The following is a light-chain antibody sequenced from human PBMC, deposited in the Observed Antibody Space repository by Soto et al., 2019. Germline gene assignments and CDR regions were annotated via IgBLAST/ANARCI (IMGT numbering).Light chain of an antibody. J-gene: IGKJ1*01. CDR2: DAS. CDR3: QQYSSSKT. V-gene: IGKV3-20*01. CDR1: QSVFSRY. Sequence: EIVLTQSPGTLSLSPGERATLSCRASQSVFSRYLAWYQQKPGQTPRLFIYDASSRATGIPDRFSGSGSGTDFTLTISRLEPEDFAIYYCQQYSSSKTFGQGTRVEI.